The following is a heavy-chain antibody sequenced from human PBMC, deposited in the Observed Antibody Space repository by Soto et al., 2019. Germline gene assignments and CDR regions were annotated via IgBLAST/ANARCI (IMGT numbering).Heavy chain of an antibody. J-gene: IGHJ4*02. V-gene: IGHV3-9*01. D-gene: IGHD3-3*01. Sequence: GGSLRLSCVGTGANFDDFAMRWVRQAPGKGLEWVSGITWNSRVLAYADSVKGRFTISRDNARNSLYLQMDSLRDEDTALYYCAKGRYDFWSPYYFDSWGQGT. CDR1: GANFDDFA. CDR3: AKGRYDFWSPYYFDS. CDR2: ITWNSRVL.